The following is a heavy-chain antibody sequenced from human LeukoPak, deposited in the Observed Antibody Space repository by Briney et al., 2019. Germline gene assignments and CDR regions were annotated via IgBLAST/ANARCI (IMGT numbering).Heavy chain of an antibody. CDR1: GGSFSGYY. CDR3: ARGSHTYQLLSKKPLDY. CDR2: INHSGST. V-gene: IGHV4-34*01. D-gene: IGHD2-2*01. J-gene: IGHJ4*02. Sequence: SETLSLTCAVYGGSFSGYYWSCIREPPGNRLEWIGEINHSGSTNYNPPLKSRVTISVDTSKNQFSLKLSSVTAADTAVYYCARGSHTYQLLSKKPLDYWGQGTLVTVSS.